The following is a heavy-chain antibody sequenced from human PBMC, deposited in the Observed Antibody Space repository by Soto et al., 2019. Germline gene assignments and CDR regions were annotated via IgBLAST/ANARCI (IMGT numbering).Heavy chain of an antibody. Sequence: GGSLRLSCAASGFTFSSYGMHWVRQAPGKGLEWVAVISYDGSNKYYADSVKGRFTISRDNSKNTLYLQMNSLRAEDTAVYYCAKDLPAMAEGFDYWGQGTLVTVSS. J-gene: IGHJ4*02. CDR2: ISYDGSNK. D-gene: IGHD5-18*01. CDR3: AKDLPAMAEGFDY. CDR1: GFTFSSYG. V-gene: IGHV3-30*18.